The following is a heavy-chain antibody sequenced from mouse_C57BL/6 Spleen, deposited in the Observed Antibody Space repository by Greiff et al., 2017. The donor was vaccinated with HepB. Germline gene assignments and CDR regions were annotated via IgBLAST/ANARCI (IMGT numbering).Heavy chain of an antibody. D-gene: IGHD1-1*01. V-gene: IGHV1-59*01. Sequence: QVQLQQPGAELVRPGTSVKLSCKASGYTFTSYWIHWVKQRPGQGLEWIGVIDPSDSYTNYNQKFKGKATLTVDTSSSTAYMQLSSLTSEDSAVYYCARGGYGSSYGFAYWGQGTLVTVSA. CDR3: ARGGYGSSYGFAY. CDR1: GYTFTSYW. J-gene: IGHJ3*01. CDR2: IDPSDSYT.